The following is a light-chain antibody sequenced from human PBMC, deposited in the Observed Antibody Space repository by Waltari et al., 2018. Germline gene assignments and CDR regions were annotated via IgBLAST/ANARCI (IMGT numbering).Light chain of an antibody. CDR3: QQRRNWPLT. Sequence: SCRADQGVNNYVARYQQKPGQAPRLLIYGASNRATGIPARFSGSGSGTDFTLTISTLEPEDFAVYYCQQRRNWPLTFGGGTKVEIK. J-gene: IGKJ4*01. CDR1: QGVNNY. V-gene: IGKV3-11*01. CDR2: GAS.